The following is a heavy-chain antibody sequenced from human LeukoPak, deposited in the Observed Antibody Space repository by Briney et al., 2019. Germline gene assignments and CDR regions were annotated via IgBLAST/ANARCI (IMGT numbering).Heavy chain of an antibody. D-gene: IGHD4-17*01. CDR3: ARDVSSTEGWYFDL. Sequence: ETLSLTCTVSGGSISSSTYYWGWIRQSPGKGLEWVSVTESGGNTDSADSVKGRFTVSRDNSRNTLYLQMDSLRVEDTAVYYCARDVSSTEGWYFDLWGRGTLVTVSP. V-gene: IGHV3-53*01. J-gene: IGHJ2*01. CDR2: TESGGNT. CDR1: GGSISSSTYY.